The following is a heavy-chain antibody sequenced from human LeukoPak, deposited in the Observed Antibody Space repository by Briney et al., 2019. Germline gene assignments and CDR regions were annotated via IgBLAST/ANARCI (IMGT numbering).Heavy chain of an antibody. V-gene: IGHV3-23*01. Sequence: GGSLRLSCAVSGFTFSNHAMSWVRQAPGKGLEWVSTIGGGGGDRYYADSVKGRFTISRDNSKNTLYLQMNSLRAEDTAVYYCAKDVGESGWYFDYWGQGTLVTVSS. CDR1: GFTFSNHA. J-gene: IGHJ4*02. CDR2: IGGGGGDR. D-gene: IGHD6-19*01. CDR3: AKDVGESGWYFDY.